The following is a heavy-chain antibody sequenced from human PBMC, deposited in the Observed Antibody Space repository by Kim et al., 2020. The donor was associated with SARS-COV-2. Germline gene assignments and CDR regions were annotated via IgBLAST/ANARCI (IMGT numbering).Heavy chain of an antibody. D-gene: IGHD2-2*01. J-gene: IGHJ4*02. CDR2: IYYSGST. V-gene: IGHV4-31*03. CDR1: GGSISSGGYY. Sequence: SETLSLTCTVSGGSISSGGYYWSWIRQHPGKGLEWIGYIYYSGSTYYNPSLKSRVTISVDTSKNQFSLKLSSVTVADTAVYYCARDEGYCSRTSCYGRWYFDYWGQGTLVTVSS. CDR3: ARDEGYCSRTSCYGRWYFDY.